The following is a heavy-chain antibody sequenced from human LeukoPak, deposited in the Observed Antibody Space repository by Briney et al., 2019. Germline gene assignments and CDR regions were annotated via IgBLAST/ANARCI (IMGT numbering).Heavy chain of an antibody. Sequence: SETLSLTCAVYGGSFSGYFWSWIRQPPGKGLEWIGEVNHSGRTNYNPSLKSRVTISVDTSKTQFSLNLRSVTAADTAVYYCARGQFQRDYWGQGTLVTVSS. CDR1: GGSFSGYF. J-gene: IGHJ4*02. CDR2: VNHSGRT. CDR3: ARGQFQRDY. V-gene: IGHV4-34*01.